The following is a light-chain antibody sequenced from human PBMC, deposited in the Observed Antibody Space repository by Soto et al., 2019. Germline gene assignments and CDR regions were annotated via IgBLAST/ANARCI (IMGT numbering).Light chain of an antibody. V-gene: IGLV2-14*01. Sequence: QSVLTQPASVSGSPGQSITISCNGTSSDVGGYNYVSWYQHHPGKAPKVILYEVRSRPSGVSNRFSGSKSGDTASLIISGLQAEDEADYYFSAYTSSGTLVFGGGTQLTVL. CDR2: EVR. CDR1: SSDVGGYNY. J-gene: IGLJ7*01. CDR3: SAYTSSGTLV.